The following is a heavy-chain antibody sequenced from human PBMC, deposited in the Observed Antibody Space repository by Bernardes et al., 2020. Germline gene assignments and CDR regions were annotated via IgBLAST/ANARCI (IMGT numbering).Heavy chain of an antibody. V-gene: IGHV4-39*01. J-gene: IGHJ5*02. CDR1: SYSITSNSYY. Sequence: SETLSLTCTVSSYSITSNSYYWGCIRQPPGQGLEWIGSIYYSGCTYYNTSLKFPVTISIYTSKNQFFLKLNSVNAADTAVYYCARGTSDYLSWFDPWCRGTLVTVSS. CDR3: ARGTSDYLSWFDP. CDR2: IYYSGCT. D-gene: IGHD1-1*01.